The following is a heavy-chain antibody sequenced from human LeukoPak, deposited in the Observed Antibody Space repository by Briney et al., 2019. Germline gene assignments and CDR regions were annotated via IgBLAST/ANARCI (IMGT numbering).Heavy chain of an antibody. V-gene: IGHV4-59*08. Sequence: SETLSLTCTVSGGSISSYYWSWIRQPPGKGLEWIGYIYYSGSTNYNPSLKSRVTISVDTSKNQFSLKLSSVAAADTAVYYCARSGDDAFDIWGQGTMVTVSS. CDR3: ARSGDDAFDI. J-gene: IGHJ3*02. D-gene: IGHD3-10*01. CDR2: IYYSGST. CDR1: GGSISSYY.